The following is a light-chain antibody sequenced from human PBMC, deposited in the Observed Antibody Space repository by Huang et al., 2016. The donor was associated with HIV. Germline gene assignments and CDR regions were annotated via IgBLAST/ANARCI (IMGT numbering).Light chain of an antibody. CDR3: HQYYNTRYT. V-gene: IGKV4-1*01. CDR2: WAS. J-gene: IGKJ2*01. CDR1: QSVLYSSNNKNY. Sequence: DIVMTQSPDSLAVSLGERATINCKSSQSVLYSSNNKNYLSWYQQKPGQSPKLLLSWASTRESGVPDRVSGSGSGTDFTLTISSLQAEDVAVYYCHQYYNTRYTFGQGTKLEIK.